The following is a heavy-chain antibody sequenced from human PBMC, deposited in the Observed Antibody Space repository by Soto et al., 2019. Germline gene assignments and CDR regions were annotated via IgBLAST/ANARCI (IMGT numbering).Heavy chain of an antibody. CDR2: IYTSGST. J-gene: IGHJ6*02. CDR3: ARNVQGAATDQYYYYGIDF. V-gene: IGHV4-4*07. CDR1: GGSISSYY. Sequence: QVQLQESGPGLVKPSETLSLTCTVSGGSISSYYWSWIRQPAGKGLEWLGRIYTSGSTNDNPSLSCRVTLSVGTSKNHFTLKPSSVTAAATSVYYWARNVQGAATDQYYYYGIDFWGQGTTVTVSS. D-gene: IGHD1-26*01.